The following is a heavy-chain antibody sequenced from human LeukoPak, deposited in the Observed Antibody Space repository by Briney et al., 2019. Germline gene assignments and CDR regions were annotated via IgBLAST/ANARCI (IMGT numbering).Heavy chain of an antibody. J-gene: IGHJ4*02. CDR1: GFTFSTYA. CDR3: ARDYYYDSSGYWDYYFDY. CDR2: ITGPGSGT. V-gene: IGHV3-23*01. D-gene: IGHD3-22*01. Sequence: GGSLRLSCAGSGFTFSTYAMTWVRQAPGKGLEWVSSITGPGSGTYYADSVKGRFTISRDNSKNTLYLEMNSLRAEDTAVYYCARDYYYDSSGYWDYYFDYWGQGTLVSVSS.